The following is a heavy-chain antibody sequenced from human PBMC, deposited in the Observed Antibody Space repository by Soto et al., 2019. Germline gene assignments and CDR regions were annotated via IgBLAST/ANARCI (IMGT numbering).Heavy chain of an antibody. Sequence: SETLSLTCTVSGGSISSYYWSWIRQPPGKGLEWIGYIYYSGSTNYNPSLKSRVTISVDTSKNQFSLKLSSVTAADTAVYYCASLYSSSWYGYYYYYMDVWGKGTTVTVSS. D-gene: IGHD6-13*01. CDR1: GGSISSYY. V-gene: IGHV4-59*08. CDR2: IYYSGST. J-gene: IGHJ6*03. CDR3: ASLYSSSWYGYYYYYMDV.